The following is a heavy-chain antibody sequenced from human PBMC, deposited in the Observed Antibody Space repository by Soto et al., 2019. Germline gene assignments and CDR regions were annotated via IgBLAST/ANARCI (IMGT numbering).Heavy chain of an antibody. CDR2: IKQDGSEK. J-gene: IGHJ4*02. V-gene: IGHV3-7*01. CDR3: ASALSGVAAPYYFDY. Sequence: PGGSLRLSCAASGFTLSSYWMSWVRQAPGKGLEWVANIKQDGSEKYYVDSVKGRFTISRDNAKNSLYLQMNSLRAEDTAVYYCASALSGVAAPYYFDYWGQGTLVTVSS. D-gene: IGHD2-15*01. CDR1: GFTLSSYW.